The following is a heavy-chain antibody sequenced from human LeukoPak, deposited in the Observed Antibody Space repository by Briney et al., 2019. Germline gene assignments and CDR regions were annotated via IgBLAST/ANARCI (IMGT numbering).Heavy chain of an antibody. CDR1: GGSISSYY. D-gene: IGHD6-13*01. CDR3: ARHSGYTSSWSALDY. CDR2: IYDSGST. J-gene: IGHJ4*02. V-gene: IGHV4-59*08. Sequence: SETLSLTCTVSGGSISSYYWSWIRQPPGKGLEWIGYIYDSGSTNYNPSLKSRVTISIDTSKNQFSLKLSSVTAADTAVYYCARHSGYTSSWSALDYWGQGTLVTVSS.